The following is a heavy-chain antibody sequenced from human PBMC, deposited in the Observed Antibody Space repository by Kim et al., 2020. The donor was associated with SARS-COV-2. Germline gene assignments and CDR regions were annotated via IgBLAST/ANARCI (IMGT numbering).Heavy chain of an antibody. Sequence: GGSLRLSCAASGFTFSSYGMHWVRQAPGKGLEWVAVISYDGSNKYYADSVKGRFTISRDNSKNTLYLQMNSLRAEDTAVYYCAKDRIAAAYGFSYGMDVWGQGTTVTVSS. J-gene: IGHJ6*02. V-gene: IGHV3-30*18. CDR1: GFTFSSYG. CDR3: AKDRIAAAYGFSYGMDV. D-gene: IGHD6-13*01. CDR2: ISYDGSNK.